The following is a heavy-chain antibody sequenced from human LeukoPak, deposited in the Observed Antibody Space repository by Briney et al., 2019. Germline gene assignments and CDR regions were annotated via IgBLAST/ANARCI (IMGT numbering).Heavy chain of an antibody. J-gene: IGHJ4*02. V-gene: IGHV1-69*06. CDR1: GGTFSSYA. CDR2: IIPIFGTA. D-gene: IGHD6-13*01. CDR3: ARAGKQQLADGFDY. Sequence: SVKVSCKASGGTFSSYAINWVRQAPGQGLEWMGGIIPIFGTANYAQKLQGRVTITADKSTSTAYMEVSSLRSEDTAVYYCARAGKQQLADGFDYWGPGTLVTVSS.